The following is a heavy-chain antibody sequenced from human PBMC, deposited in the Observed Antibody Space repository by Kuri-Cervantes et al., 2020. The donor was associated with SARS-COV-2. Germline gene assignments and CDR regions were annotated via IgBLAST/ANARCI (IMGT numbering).Heavy chain of an antibody. Sequence: GESLKISCAASGFAFSNYAMSWVRQAPGKGLEWVLGISGSGEITYYADSEKGRFTISRDNSKNTLYLQMNSLRAEDTAVYYCTRSGGSWSDAFDIWGQGTMVTVSS. J-gene: IGHJ3*02. D-gene: IGHD2-15*01. CDR1: GFAFSNYA. V-gene: IGHV3-23*01. CDR3: TRSGGSWSDAFDI. CDR2: ISGSGEIT.